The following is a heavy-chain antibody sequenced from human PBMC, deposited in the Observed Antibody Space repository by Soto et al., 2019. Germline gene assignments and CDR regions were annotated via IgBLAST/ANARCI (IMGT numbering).Heavy chain of an antibody. CDR3: ARHYGQHDAFDI. V-gene: IGHV5-51*01. J-gene: IGHJ3*02. CDR2: IYPRDSDT. D-gene: IGHD2-2*01. Sequence: GXSLKISCNGSGYRFTTYWICWVRQMPGKGLEWMGIIYPRDSDTKYSPSFQGLVTISADKSITTAYLQWNSLKASDTAMYYCARHYGQHDAFDIWGQGTMVTVSS. CDR1: GYRFTTYW.